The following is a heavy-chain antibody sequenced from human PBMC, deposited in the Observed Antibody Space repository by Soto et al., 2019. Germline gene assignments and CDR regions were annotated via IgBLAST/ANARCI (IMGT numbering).Heavy chain of an antibody. J-gene: IGHJ4*02. CDR3: AKDPSTGSADY. V-gene: IGHV3-23*01. CDR2: LSKDGANE. CDR1: GFILSNYA. D-gene: IGHD3-9*01. Sequence: PVGSLRLSCTASGFILSNYAMNWVRQAPGKGLEWVSTLSKDGANEHYADSVKGRFTISRDGSKNTLYLQMNSLRAEDTAMYYCAKDPSTGSADYWGQGTQVTVS.